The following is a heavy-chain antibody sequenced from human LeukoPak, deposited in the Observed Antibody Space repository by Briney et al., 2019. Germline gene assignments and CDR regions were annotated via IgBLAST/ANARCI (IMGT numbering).Heavy chain of an antibody. CDR2: ISWNSGSI. V-gene: IGHV3-9*03. CDR1: GFTFDDYA. D-gene: IGHD3-10*01. CDR3: AKAIGSGSYYPYFDY. J-gene: IGHJ4*02. Sequence: GGSLRLSCAASGFTFDDYAMHWVRQAPGKGLEWVSGISWNSGSIGYADSVKGRFTISRDNAKNSLYLQMNSLRAEDMAVYYCAKAIGSGSYYPYFDYWGQGTLVTVSS.